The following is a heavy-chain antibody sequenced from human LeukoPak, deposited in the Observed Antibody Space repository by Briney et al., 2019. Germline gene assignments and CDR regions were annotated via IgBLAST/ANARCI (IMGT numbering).Heavy chain of an antibody. CDR3: ARVRDDYSYYYYGMDV. J-gene: IGHJ6*02. CDR2: IYSGGST. Sequence: GGSLRLSCAASGFTVSSNYMSWVPQAPGKGLEWVSVIYSGGSTYYADSVKGRFTISRDNSKNTLYLQMDSLRAEDTAVYYCARVRDDYSYYYYGMDVWGQGTTVTVSS. D-gene: IGHD4-11*01. CDR1: GFTVSSNY. V-gene: IGHV3-53*01.